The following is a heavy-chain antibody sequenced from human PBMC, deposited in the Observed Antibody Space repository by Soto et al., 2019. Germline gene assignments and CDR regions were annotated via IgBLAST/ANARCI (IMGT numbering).Heavy chain of an antibody. V-gene: IGHV4-39*01. D-gene: IGHD2-15*01. Sequence: SETLSLTCTVSGGSISSSSYYWGWIRQPPGKGLERIGSIYYSGSTYYNPFLKSRVTISVDTSNIQFSLKLSFVTAADTAVYYCASSYCSGGSCYFYFDYWGQGTLVTVSS. CDR3: ASSYCSGGSCYFYFDY. CDR2: IYYSGST. CDR1: GGSISSSSYY. J-gene: IGHJ4*02.